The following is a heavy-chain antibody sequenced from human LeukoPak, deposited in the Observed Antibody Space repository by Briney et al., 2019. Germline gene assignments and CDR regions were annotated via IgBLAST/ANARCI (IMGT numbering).Heavy chain of an antibody. Sequence: ASVKVSCKASGYTFADYGVTWVRQAPGQGLEWMGWISVSSGTTTYAEGFQGRLTMSTDSSTGTAYMEIRSLRPDDTAVYFCARDVSRGYMDLWGQGSLVTVAS. D-gene: IGHD6-25*01. CDR3: ARDVSRGYMDL. CDR1: GYTFADYG. J-gene: IGHJ4*02. CDR2: ISVSSGTT. V-gene: IGHV1-18*01.